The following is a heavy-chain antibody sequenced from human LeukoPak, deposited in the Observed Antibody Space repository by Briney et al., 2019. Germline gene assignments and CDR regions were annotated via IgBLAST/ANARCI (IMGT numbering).Heavy chain of an antibody. Sequence: NTSETLSLTCTVSGVSISSSNSYWGWIRQPPGKGLEWIGYIYYSGSTNYNPSLKSRVTISVDTSKNQFSLKLSSVTAADTAVYYCARGGGQSYYYYYMDVWGKGTTVTVSS. D-gene: IGHD2-15*01. V-gene: IGHV4-61*05. J-gene: IGHJ6*03. CDR1: GVSISSSNSY. CDR2: IYYSGST. CDR3: ARGGGQSYYYYYMDV.